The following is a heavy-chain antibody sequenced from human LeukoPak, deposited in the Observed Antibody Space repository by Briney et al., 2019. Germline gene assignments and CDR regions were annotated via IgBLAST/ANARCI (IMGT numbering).Heavy chain of an antibody. D-gene: IGHD1-26*01. CDR3: ARDYGDFELRFDY. V-gene: IGHV4-4*02. CDR1: GFTFSSYSM. J-gene: IGHJ4*02. CDR2: IYHSGST. Sequence: PGGSLRLSCAASGFTFSSYSMNWVRQPPGKGLEWIGEIYHSGSTNYNPSLKSRVTISVDKSKNQFSLKLSSVTAADTAVYYCARDYGDFELRFDYWGQGTLVTVSS.